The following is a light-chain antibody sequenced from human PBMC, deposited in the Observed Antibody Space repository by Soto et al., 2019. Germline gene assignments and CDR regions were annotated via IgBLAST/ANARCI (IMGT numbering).Light chain of an antibody. Sequence: IQLTQSPSSLSASVGDRVTVTCRASQGIGTYLVWYQQKSGKAPTVLIYASSTLQTGVPSRFSGSGSGTDFSLTISSLHPEDVATYYCQQVDSYPRTFGRGTKVDIK. V-gene: IGKV1-9*01. CDR3: QQVDSYPRT. CDR2: ASS. CDR1: QGIGTY. J-gene: IGKJ4*02.